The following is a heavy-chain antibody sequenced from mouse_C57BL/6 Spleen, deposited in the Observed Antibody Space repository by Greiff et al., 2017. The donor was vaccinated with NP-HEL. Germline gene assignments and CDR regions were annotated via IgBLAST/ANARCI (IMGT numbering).Heavy chain of an antibody. V-gene: IGHV1-39*01. D-gene: IGHD1-1*01. J-gene: IGHJ2*01. Sequence: VQLKESGPELVKPGASVKISCKASGYSFTDYNMNWVKQSNGKSLEWIGVINPNYGTTSYNQKFKGKATLTVDQSSSSAYMQLNSLTSEDSAVYYCARSYYYGSSYFDYWGQGTTLTVSS. CDR3: ARSYYYGSSYFDY. CDR1: GYSFTDYN. CDR2: INPNYGTT.